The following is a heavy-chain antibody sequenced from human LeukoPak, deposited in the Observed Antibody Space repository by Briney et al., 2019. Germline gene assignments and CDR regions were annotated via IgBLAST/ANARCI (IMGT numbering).Heavy chain of an antibody. J-gene: IGHJ4*02. CDR1: RDSLISISYY. V-gene: IGHV4-39*01. Sequence: PLGTLSLTSALSRDSLISISYYWGWTRQPPGKGLGWIGSIYYSGSTYYNPSLKRRVTISVDTSNNQFSLKLSSVTAADTAVYYCARYPLRKEYFDYWGQGTLVTVSS. CDR3: ARYPLRKEYFDY. D-gene: IGHD5/OR15-5a*01. CDR2: IYYSGST.